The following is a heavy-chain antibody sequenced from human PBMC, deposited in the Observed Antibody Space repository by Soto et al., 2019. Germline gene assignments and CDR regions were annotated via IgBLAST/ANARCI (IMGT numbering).Heavy chain of an antibody. J-gene: IGHJ6*03. CDR1: GGSFSGYY. V-gene: IGHV4-34*01. CDR3: ATSPNDYYYYYMDV. Sequence: PSETLSLTCAVYGGSFSGYYWSWIRQPPGKGLEWIGEINHSGSTNYNPSLKSRVTISVDTSKNQFSLKLSSVTAADTAVYYCATSPNDYYYYYMDVWGKGTTVTGSS. CDR2: INHSGST.